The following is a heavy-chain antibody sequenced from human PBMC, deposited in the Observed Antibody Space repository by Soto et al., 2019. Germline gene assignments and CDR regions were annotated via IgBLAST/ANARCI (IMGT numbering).Heavy chain of an antibody. J-gene: IGHJ3*02. CDR3: APDHYGNGYVAFDI. CDR1: GFTFSDYW. D-gene: IGHD3-10*01. CDR2: IKHDGSDI. Sequence: GGSLRLSCAASGFTFSDYWMSWVRLSPGKGLEWVANIKHDGSDIRYVDSVKGRFTMSRDNAENSLYLQMSSLGAEDTAMYYCAPDHYGNGYVAFDIGGQGTMVTVSS. V-gene: IGHV3-7*03.